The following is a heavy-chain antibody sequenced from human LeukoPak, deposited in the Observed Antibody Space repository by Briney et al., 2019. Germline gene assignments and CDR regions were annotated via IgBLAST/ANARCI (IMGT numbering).Heavy chain of an antibody. CDR1: GVTFSSYA. CDR3: ANQPRYYDSSGQLDY. V-gene: IGHV3-23*01. CDR2: ISGSGGST. Sequence: PGGSLRLSCAASGVTFSSYAMSWVGQAPGKGLEWFTAISGSGGSTYYADSVKGRFTISRDNSKNTLYLQMNSLRAEDTAVYYCANQPRYYDSSGQLDYWGQGTLVTVSS. D-gene: IGHD3-22*01. J-gene: IGHJ4*02.